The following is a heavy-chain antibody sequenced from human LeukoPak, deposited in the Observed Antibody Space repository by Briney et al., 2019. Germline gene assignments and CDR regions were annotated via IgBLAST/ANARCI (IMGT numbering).Heavy chain of an antibody. CDR2: ITVSSST. V-gene: IGHV3-48*02. CDR1: GFTCSTYT. Sequence: PGGSLRLSCAASGFTCSTYTMNWVRQAPGKGLEWLSYITVSSSTYYAGSVQGRFTISRDNAKNSLYLQMNSLRDEDTAVYYCARGDTLSDLNAFDLWGQGTMVTVSS. J-gene: IGHJ3*01. CDR3: ARGDTLSDLNAFDL.